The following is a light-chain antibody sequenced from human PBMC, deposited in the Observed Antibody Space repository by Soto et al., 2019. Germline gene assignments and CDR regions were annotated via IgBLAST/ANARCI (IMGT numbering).Light chain of an antibody. CDR2: GAS. Sequence: EIVLTQSPGTLSLSPGERATLSCRASQSVASSYLAWYQQKPGQAPRLLMYGASSRAADIPDRFSGSGSGTDFTLTISRLEPEDFAGYYCQQYGNSPWTFGQGTRVEIK. V-gene: IGKV3-20*01. CDR1: QSVASSY. J-gene: IGKJ1*01. CDR3: QQYGNSPWT.